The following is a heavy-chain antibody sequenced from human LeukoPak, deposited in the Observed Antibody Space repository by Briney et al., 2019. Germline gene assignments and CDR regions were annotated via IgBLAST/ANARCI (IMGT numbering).Heavy chain of an antibody. V-gene: IGHV3-30-3*01. CDR2: ISYDGSNK. CDR3: ARLYSGSYLGYYYYGMDV. J-gene: IGHJ6*02. Sequence: GESLRLSCAASGFTFSSYAMHWVRQAPGKGLEWVAVISYDGSNKYYADSVKGRFTISRDNSKNTLYLQMNSLRAEDTAVYYCARLYSGSYLGYYYYGMDVWGQGTTVTVSS. D-gene: IGHD1-26*01. CDR1: GFTFSSYA.